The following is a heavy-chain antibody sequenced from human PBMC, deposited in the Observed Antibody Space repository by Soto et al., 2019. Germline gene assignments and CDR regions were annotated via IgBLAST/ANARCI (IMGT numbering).Heavy chain of an antibody. CDR2: IYYSGNT. Sequence: PSETLSLTCSVSGGSISRGGYYWSWIRQHPGRGLEWIGYIYYSGNTYYNPSLKSRVTISVDTSKNQFSLKLSAVTAADTAVYYCARGRVGATTDYFDYCGQRTLVTVSS. CDR3: ARGRVGATTDYFDY. CDR1: GGSISRGGYY. V-gene: IGHV4-31*03. D-gene: IGHD1-26*01. J-gene: IGHJ4*02.